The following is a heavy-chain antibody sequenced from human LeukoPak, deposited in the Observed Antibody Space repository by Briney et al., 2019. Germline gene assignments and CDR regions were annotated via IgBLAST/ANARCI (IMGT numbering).Heavy chain of an antibody. CDR2: INPNSGGT. CDR1: GYTFTGYY. Sequence: GASVKVSCKASGYTFTGYYMHWVRQAPGQGPEWMGWINPNSGGTNYAQKFQGRVTMTRDTSISTAYMELSRLRSDDTAVYYCARDSSGFYYGYNWFDPWGQGTLVTVSS. J-gene: IGHJ5*02. D-gene: IGHD3-22*01. CDR3: ARDSSGFYYGYNWFDP. V-gene: IGHV1-2*02.